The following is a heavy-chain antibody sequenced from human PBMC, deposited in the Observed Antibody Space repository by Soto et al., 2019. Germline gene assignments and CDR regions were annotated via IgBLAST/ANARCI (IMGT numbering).Heavy chain of an antibody. CDR2: INPSGGST. V-gene: IGHV1-46*01. Sequence: ASVKVSCKASGYTFTSYYMHWVRQAPGQGLEWMGIINPSGGSTSYAQKFQGRVTMTRDTSTSTVYMELSSLRSEDTAVYYCARVAHSLCSGGRCYSGYFDYCGQGXLRTVS. J-gene: IGHJ4*02. CDR1: GYTFTSYY. CDR3: ARVAHSLCSGGRCYSGYFDY. D-gene: IGHD2-15*01.